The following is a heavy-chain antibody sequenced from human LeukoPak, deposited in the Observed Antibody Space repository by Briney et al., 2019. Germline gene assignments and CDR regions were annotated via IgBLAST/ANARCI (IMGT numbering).Heavy chain of an antibody. D-gene: IGHD6-13*01. CDR2: ISYDGSNK. CDR3: ARVGEQLVQVSWFDL. Sequence: GGSLRLSCAASGFTFSSYAMHWVRQAPGKGLEWVAVISYDGSNKYYADSVKGRFTISRDNSKNTLYLQMNSLRAEDTAVYYCARVGEQLVQVSWFDLWGQGTLVTVSS. J-gene: IGHJ5*02. CDR1: GFTFSSYA. V-gene: IGHV3-30*01.